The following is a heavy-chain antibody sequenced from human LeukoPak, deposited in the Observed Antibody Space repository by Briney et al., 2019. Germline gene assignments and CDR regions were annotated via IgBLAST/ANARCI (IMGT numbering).Heavy chain of an antibody. Sequence: VGSLRLSCAASEFTVSANYMSWVRQAPGKGLEWVSIILSTGGKYYADSVKGGFTISRDNSKRTLYLQMNSLRGEDTAVYYCARGSDGWFAFDYWGQGILVTVSS. J-gene: IGHJ4*02. CDR1: EFTVSANY. D-gene: IGHD6-19*01. CDR2: ILSTGGK. CDR3: ARGSDGWFAFDY. V-gene: IGHV3-53*01.